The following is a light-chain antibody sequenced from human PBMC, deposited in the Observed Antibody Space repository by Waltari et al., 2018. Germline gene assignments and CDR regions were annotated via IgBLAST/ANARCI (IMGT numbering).Light chain of an antibody. Sequence: SQDVGKYLAGYQQHPGQAPRLLIYHASIRATGIPDRFSGSGSGTDFTLTISRLEPEDFAVYYCQKYVNLPATFGQGTKVEIK. CDR1: QDVGKY. CDR3: QKYVNLPAT. V-gene: IGKV3-20*01. J-gene: IGKJ1*01. CDR2: HAS.